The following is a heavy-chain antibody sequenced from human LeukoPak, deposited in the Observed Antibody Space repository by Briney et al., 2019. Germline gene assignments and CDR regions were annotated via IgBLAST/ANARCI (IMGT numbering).Heavy chain of an antibody. J-gene: IGHJ1*01. V-gene: IGHV4-61*01. D-gene: IGHD4-23*01. Sequence: PSETLSLTCTVSGGSVSSGSYYWSWIRQPPGKGLEWIGYIYYSGSTNYNPSLKSRVTISVDTSKNQFSLKLSSVTAADTAVYYCASGDYGGNSDYFQHWGQGTLVTVSS. CDR1: GGSVSSGSYY. CDR2: IYYSGST. CDR3: ASGDYGGNSDYFQH.